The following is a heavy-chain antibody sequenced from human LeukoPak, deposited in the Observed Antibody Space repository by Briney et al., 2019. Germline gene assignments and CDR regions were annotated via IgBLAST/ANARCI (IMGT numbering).Heavy chain of an antibody. Sequence: GGSLRPSCAASGFSFSAYWMTWVRQAPGTGLEWVANINPAGSETYYVDPVKGRFSISRDNAKNLVYLQMNSLRAEDTAVYHCARFGYVAAVDVWGQGTPVTVSS. J-gene: IGHJ4*02. CDR3: ARFGYVAAVDV. CDR1: GFSFSAYW. CDR2: INPAGSET. V-gene: IGHV3-7*01. D-gene: IGHD2-15*01.